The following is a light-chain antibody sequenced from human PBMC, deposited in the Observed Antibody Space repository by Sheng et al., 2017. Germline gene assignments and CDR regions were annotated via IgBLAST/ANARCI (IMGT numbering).Light chain of an antibody. Sequence: EIVMTQSPATLSVSPGERATLSCRASQSVNSNLAWYQQKPGQAPRLLISGASTRATGIPARFSGSGSGAEFTLTISRLEPEDFAVYYCQQYQSTPTFGGGTKVEIK. V-gene: IGKV3-15*01. J-gene: IGKJ4*01. CDR1: QSVNSN. CDR3: QQYQSTPT. CDR2: GAS.